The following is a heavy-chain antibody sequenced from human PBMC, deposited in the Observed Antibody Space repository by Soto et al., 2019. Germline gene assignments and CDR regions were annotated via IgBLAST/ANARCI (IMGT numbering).Heavy chain of an antibody. Sequence: QVQLVQSGAEVKKPGSSVKVSCKASGGTFSSYAISWVRQAPGQGLEWMGGIIPIFGTANYAQKFQGRVTITADESTSTAYMELSSLRSDDTAVYYCASGAGYCSGGSCYDTVYYYYGMDVWGQGTTVTVSS. J-gene: IGHJ6*02. CDR2: IIPIFGTA. CDR1: GGTFSSYA. V-gene: IGHV1-69*12. D-gene: IGHD2-15*01. CDR3: ASGAGYCSGGSCYDTVYYYYGMDV.